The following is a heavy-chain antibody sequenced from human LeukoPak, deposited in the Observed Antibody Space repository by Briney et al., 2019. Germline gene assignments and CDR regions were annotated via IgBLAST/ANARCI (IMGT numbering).Heavy chain of an antibody. D-gene: IGHD6-19*01. CDR1: GFTFSDYS. J-gene: IGHJ4*02. V-gene: IGHV3-21*01. CDR2: ISSSSSYI. CDR3: AKRGYSSDWYIDY. Sequence: GGSLRLSCAASGFTFSDYSMNWVRQAPGKGLQWVSSISSSSSYIYYADSVKGRFTISRDNAMNSLYLQMSSLRADDTAVYYCAKRGYSSDWYIDYWGQGTLVTVSS.